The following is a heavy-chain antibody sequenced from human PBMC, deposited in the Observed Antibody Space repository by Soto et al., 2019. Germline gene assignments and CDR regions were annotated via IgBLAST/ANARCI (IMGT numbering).Heavy chain of an antibody. V-gene: IGHV3-23*01. Sequence: AGGSLRLSCAASGFTFTDYALSWVRQAPGKGPEWVATISGIGGSTYLADSVKGRLSISRDNSKNTVSLLMSGLRAEYTAVYICARGSSFYISSWYYFDYWGRGTLVTVSS. CDR2: ISGIGGST. CDR3: ARGSSFYISSWYYFDY. J-gene: IGHJ4*02. CDR1: GFTFTDYA. D-gene: IGHD6-13*01.